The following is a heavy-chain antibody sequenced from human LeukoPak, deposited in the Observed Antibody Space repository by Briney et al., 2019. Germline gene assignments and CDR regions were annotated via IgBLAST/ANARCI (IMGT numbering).Heavy chain of an antibody. J-gene: IGHJ4*02. Sequence: ASVKVSCKASGYTFTSYGISWARQAPGQGLEWMGWISAYNGNTNYAQKLQGRVTMTTDTSTSTAYMELRSLRADDTAVYYYARGGRYSGSYPYCFDYWGQGTLVTVSS. CDR2: ISAYNGNT. CDR1: GYTFTSYG. CDR3: ARGGRYSGSYPYCFDY. D-gene: IGHD1-26*01. V-gene: IGHV1-18*01.